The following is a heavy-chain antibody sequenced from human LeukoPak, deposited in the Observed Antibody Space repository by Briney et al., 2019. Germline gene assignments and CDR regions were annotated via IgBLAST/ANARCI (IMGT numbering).Heavy chain of an antibody. CDR2: ISGSGGST. Sequence: GGSLRLSRAASGFTFSSYAMSWVRQAPGKGLEWVSAISGSGGSTYYADSVKGRFTISRDNSKNTLYLQMNSLRAEDTAVYYCAKGTFWSGYYADYFDYWGQGTLVTVSS. V-gene: IGHV3-23*01. CDR3: AKGTFWSGYYADYFDY. CDR1: GFTFSSYA. D-gene: IGHD3-3*01. J-gene: IGHJ4*02.